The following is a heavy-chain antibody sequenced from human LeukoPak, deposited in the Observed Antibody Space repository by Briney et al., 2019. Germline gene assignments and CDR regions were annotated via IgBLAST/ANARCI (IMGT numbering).Heavy chain of an antibody. D-gene: IGHD2-15*01. Sequence: SETLSLTCTVSGGSISSYYWNWIRQPAGKGLEWIGRIYPSGSTNYGLSLKSRVTMSVDTSKNQFSLKLTSVTAADTAVYYCARVDGSCSGGSCPSGNWFDPWGQGTLVTVSS. J-gene: IGHJ5*02. V-gene: IGHV4-4*07. CDR1: GGSISSYY. CDR2: IYPSGST. CDR3: ARVDGSCSGGSCPSGNWFDP.